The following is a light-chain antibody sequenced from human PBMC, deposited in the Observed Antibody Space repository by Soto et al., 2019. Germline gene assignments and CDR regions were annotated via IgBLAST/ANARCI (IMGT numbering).Light chain of an antibody. CDR1: QSVSSY. CDR2: DVS. Sequence: EIVLTQSPATLSLSPGERATLSCRASQSVSSYLAWYQQKPGQAPSLLIYDVSNRATGIPARFSGSGSGTDFTLTISSLEPEDFAVYYCQHRYNWLIAFGQGTRLENK. J-gene: IGKJ5*01. CDR3: QHRYNWLIA. V-gene: IGKV3-11*01.